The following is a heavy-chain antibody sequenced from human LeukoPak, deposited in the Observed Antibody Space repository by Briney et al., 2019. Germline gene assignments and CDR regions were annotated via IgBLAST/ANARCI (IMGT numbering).Heavy chain of an antibody. CDR2: IYYSGST. J-gene: IGHJ4*02. CDR1: GGSISSYH. V-gene: IGHV4-59*12. Sequence: SETLSLTCTVSGGSISSYHWSWIRQPPGKGLEWIGYIYYSGSTNYNPSLKSRVTISVDTSKNQFSLKLSSVTAADTAVYYCARGADLFDYWGQGTLVTVSS. CDR3: ARGADLFDY.